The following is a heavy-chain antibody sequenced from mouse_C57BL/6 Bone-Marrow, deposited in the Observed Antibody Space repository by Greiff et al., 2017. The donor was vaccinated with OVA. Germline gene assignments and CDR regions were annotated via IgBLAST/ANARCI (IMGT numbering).Heavy chain of an antibody. CDR2: IYPGSGNT. CDR3: AGGYGGDCFDF. D-gene: IGHD2-2*01. Sequence: VQLQQSGPELVKPGASVKLSCKASGYSFTSYYIRWVKQRPGQGLEWIGWIYPGSGNTKYNEKFKGKATLTADTSSSTAYMQLSSITSDDSAVYSCAGGYGGDCFDFWGRGTAITVSA. CDR1: GYSFTSYY. V-gene: IGHV1-66*01. J-gene: IGHJ2*01.